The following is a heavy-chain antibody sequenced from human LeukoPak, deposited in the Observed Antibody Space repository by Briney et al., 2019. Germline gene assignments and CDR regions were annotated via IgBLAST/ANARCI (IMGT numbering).Heavy chain of an antibody. J-gene: IGHJ4*02. CDR2: IKEDGTVK. Sequence: GGSLRLSCAPSGSSFSSFWMSWVRQAPGEGLEWVGTIKEDGTVKLYVDSVKGRFTISRDKAGNSLYLQMNNLRAEDTAVYYCARGGGWDIDCWGQGTLVTVSS. D-gene: IGHD1-26*01. CDR3: ARGGGWDIDC. V-gene: IGHV3-7*04. CDR1: GSSFSSFW.